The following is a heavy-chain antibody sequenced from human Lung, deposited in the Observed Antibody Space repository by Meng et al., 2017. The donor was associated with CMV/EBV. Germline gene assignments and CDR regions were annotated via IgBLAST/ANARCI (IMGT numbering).Heavy chain of an antibody. D-gene: IGHD5-12*01. CDR2: IRPDGTDK. CDR3: ARLRSGFDPSRQWFAP. V-gene: IGHV3-30*02. Sequence: GGSLRLXCAASGFAFRNFGIHWVRQAPGKGLEWVAFIRPDGTDKYYGDSVTGRFTISRDDSKNTLFLQMNSLRADDTAFYHCARLRSGFDPSRQWFAPWGQGXLVTVSS. CDR1: GFAFRNFG. J-gene: IGHJ5*02.